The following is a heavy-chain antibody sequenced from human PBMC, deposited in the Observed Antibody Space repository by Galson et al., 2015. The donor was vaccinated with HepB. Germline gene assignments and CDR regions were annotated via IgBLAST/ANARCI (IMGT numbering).Heavy chain of an antibody. CDR2: ISGGGGSS. Sequence: SLRLSCAASGFTFSSYAMHWVRQAPGKGLEWVSSISGGGGSSYYADSVRGRFTISRDNSKKTLDLQMDGLTAEDTAVYYCAKGVISYYYMDVWGKGTTVTVSS. CDR3: AKGVISYYYMDV. CDR1: GFTFSSYA. V-gene: IGHV3-23*01. D-gene: IGHD3-3*02. J-gene: IGHJ6*03.